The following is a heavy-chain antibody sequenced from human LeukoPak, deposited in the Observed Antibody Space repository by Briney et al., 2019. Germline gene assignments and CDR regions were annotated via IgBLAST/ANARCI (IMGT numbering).Heavy chain of an antibody. CDR2: ISYDGSNK. V-gene: IGHV3-30*18. J-gene: IGHJ4*02. Sequence: PGRSLRLSCAASGFTFSSYGMHWVRQAPGKGLEWVAVISYDGSNKYYADSVKGRFTISRDNSKNTLYLQMNSLRAEDTAVYYCAKGPWRYYDSGYYFDYWGQGTLVTVSS. CDR1: GFTFSSYG. D-gene: IGHD3-22*01. CDR3: AKGPWRYYDSGYYFDY.